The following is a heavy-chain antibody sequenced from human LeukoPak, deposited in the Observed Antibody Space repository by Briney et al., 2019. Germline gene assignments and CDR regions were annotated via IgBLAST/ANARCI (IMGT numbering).Heavy chain of an antibody. CDR1: GGSISSGGYS. D-gene: IGHD3-22*01. Sequence: SETLSLTYAVSGGSISSGGYSWSRIRQPPGKGLEWIGYIYHSGSTYYNPSLKSRVTISVDRSKNQFSLKLSSVTAADTAVYYCARVGYYYDSSGTSWAFDIWGQGTMVTVSS. CDR3: ARVGYYYDSSGTSWAFDI. V-gene: IGHV4-30-2*01. CDR2: IYHSGST. J-gene: IGHJ3*02.